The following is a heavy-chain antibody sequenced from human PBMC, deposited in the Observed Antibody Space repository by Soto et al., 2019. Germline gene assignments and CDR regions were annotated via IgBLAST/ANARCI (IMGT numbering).Heavy chain of an antibody. V-gene: IGHV4-30-4*01. CDR2: IYSTGSS. CDR3: ARDGIQLWLSARDRSDL. J-gene: IGHJ5*02. D-gene: IGHD5-18*01. CDR1: GGSISSGNYY. Sequence: KTSETLSLTCTVSGGSISSGNYYLSWIRQSPGKGLEWIGYIYSTGSSYYNPSLRSRVSMSVDTSKNQFSLNLSSVTAADTAVYFSARDGIQLWLSARDRSDLSCQGRVVTVSS.